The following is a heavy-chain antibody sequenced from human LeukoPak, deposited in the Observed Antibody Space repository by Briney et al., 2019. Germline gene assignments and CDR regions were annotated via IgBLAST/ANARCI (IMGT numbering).Heavy chain of an antibody. V-gene: IGHV3-30*02. J-gene: IGHJ4*02. CDR1: GFTFSSYG. CDR2: IRYDGSNK. Sequence: GGSLRLSCAASGFTFSSYGMHWVRQAPGKGLEWVAFIRYDGSNKYYADSVKGRFTISRDNSKNTLYLQMNSLRAEDTAVYYCGKDPSSSVGHFDYWGQGTLVTVSS. CDR3: GKDPSSSVGHFDY. D-gene: IGHD6-19*01.